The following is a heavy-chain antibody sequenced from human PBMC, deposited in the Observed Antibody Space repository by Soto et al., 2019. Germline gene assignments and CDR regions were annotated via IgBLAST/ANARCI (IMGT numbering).Heavy chain of an antibody. D-gene: IGHD6-13*01. V-gene: IGHV3-30-3*01. CDR3: ARGVSSSWYYFDY. J-gene: IGHJ4*02. CDR1: GFTFSSYA. CDR2: ISYDGSNK. Sequence: GESLKISCAASGFTFSSYAMHWVRQAPGKGLEWVAVISYDGSNKYYADSVKGRFTISRDNSKNTLYLQMNSLRAEDTAVYYCARGVSSSWYYFDYWGQGTLVTVSS.